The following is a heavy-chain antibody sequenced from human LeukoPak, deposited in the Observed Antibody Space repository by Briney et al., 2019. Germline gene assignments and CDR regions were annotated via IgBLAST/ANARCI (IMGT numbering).Heavy chain of an antibody. CDR1: GYTFTGYY. V-gene: IGHV1-2*02. Sequence: AASVKVSCKASGYTFTGYYMHWVRQAPGQGLEWMGWINPNSGGTNYAQKFQGRVTMTRDTSTNTAYMELSSLTFDDTAIYYCARDPVDGYSHFDYWGQGTLVTVSS. CDR3: ARDPVDGYSHFDY. CDR2: INPNSGGT. D-gene: IGHD5-24*01. J-gene: IGHJ4*02.